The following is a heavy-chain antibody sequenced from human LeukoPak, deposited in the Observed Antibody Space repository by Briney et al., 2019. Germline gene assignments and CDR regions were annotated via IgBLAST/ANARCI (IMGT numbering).Heavy chain of an antibody. V-gene: IGHV4-59*01. CDR3: AGTPIASTGTLFY. Sequence: ASETLSLTCTVSGGSTSTSYYWSWIRQPPGKGLEWLGYIYHSGNTNYSPSLKSRVTISVDSSNSQFSLRLNSVTAADTALYYCAGTPIASTGTLFYWGLGTLVTVSS. CDR1: GGSTSTSYY. D-gene: IGHD1-7*01. CDR2: IYHSGNT. J-gene: IGHJ4*02.